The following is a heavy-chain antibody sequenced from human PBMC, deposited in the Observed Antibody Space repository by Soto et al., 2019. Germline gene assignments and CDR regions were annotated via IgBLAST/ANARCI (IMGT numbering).Heavy chain of an antibody. D-gene: IGHD3-3*01. J-gene: IGHJ4*02. Sequence: EVQLLESGGDLVQPGGSLRLSCAASGFTFSNYAMSWVRQAPGKGLEWVSAISGGGGSTYYADSVKGRFTISRDNSRNTLFLQMNSLRAEDTAVYYCAKDPPVAMIFGVVIPPYYFDYWGQVTLVTVSS. CDR3: AKDPPVAMIFGVVIPPYYFDY. CDR2: ISGGGGST. CDR1: GFTFSNYA. V-gene: IGHV3-23*01.